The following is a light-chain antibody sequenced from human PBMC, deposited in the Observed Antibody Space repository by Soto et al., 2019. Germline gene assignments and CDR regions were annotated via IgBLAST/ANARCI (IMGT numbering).Light chain of an antibody. CDR3: QQYGNPPPYS. CDR1: QSVSRSL. V-gene: IGKV3-20*01. CDR2: GAS. J-gene: IGKJ2*03. Sequence: EIVLTQSPGTLSLSPGERATLSCRASQSVSRSLLAWYQQKPGQAPRLLIYGASTRATGIADRFSGSGSGTEFTLTISRLEPEDFAVYYWQQYGNPPPYSFGQGTKLEIK.